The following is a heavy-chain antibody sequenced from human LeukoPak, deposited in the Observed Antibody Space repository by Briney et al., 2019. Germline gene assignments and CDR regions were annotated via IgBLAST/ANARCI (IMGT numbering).Heavy chain of an antibody. Sequence: GGSLRLSCAASGFTFSSYSMNWVRQAPGKGLEWVSYISSSSSTIYYADSVKGRFTISRDNAKNSLYLQMNSLRDEDTAVYYCARDSTHSYYYDSSGYSFDYWGQGTLVTVSS. CDR1: GFTFSSYS. D-gene: IGHD3-22*01. J-gene: IGHJ4*02. CDR2: ISSSSSTI. V-gene: IGHV3-48*02. CDR3: ARDSTHSYYYDSSGYSFDY.